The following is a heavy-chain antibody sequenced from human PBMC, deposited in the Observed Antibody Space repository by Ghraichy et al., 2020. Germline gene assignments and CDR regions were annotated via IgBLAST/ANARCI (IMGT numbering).Heavy chain of an antibody. CDR3: ARVGYCSGVGCQGRDWFDP. CDR2: IRGDGGEK. CDR1: GFTFSDYW. D-gene: IGHD2-15*01. Sequence: GGSLRLSCAASGFTFSDYWMTWVRQAPGKGLECVANIRGDGGEKNYVDSVKGRFTISRDDAKNSLYLQMNSLRAEDTAVYYCARVGYCSGVGCQGRDWFDPWGQGTLVTVSS. V-gene: IGHV3-7*04. J-gene: IGHJ5*02.